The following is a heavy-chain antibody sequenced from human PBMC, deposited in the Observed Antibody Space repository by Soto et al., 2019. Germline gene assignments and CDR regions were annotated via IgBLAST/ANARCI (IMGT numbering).Heavy chain of an antibody. CDR2: VSYGGNHK. V-gene: IGHV3-30*18. J-gene: IGHJ6*02. CDR3: AKDVGQQLVLNYGMDV. D-gene: IGHD6-13*01. Sequence: QVQLVESGGGVIQPGTSLSLSCASSGFTFRSFGMYWVRQAPGKGLEWVAVVSYGGNHKYYADSVKGRFTVSRDNAKNMLYLQMNSLRGEDTAVYYCAKDVGQQLVLNYGMDVWGQGTTVTVSS. CDR1: GFTFRSFG.